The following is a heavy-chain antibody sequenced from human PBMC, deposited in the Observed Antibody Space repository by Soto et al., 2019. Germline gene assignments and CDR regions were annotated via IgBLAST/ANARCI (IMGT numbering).Heavy chain of an antibody. D-gene: IGHD5-18*01. J-gene: IGHJ4*02. Sequence: ASVKVSCKASGYTFTNYAMHWVRQAPGQRLEWMGWINAGNGNTKYSQKFQGRVTITRDTSASTAYMELSSLRSEDTAVYYCARDLWIQLWSSAFDYWGQGTLVTVSS. V-gene: IGHV1-3*01. CDR3: ARDLWIQLWSSAFDY. CDR1: GYTFTNYA. CDR2: INAGNGNT.